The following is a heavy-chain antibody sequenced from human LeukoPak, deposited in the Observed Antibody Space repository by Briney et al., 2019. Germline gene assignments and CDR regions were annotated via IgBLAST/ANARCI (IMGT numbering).Heavy chain of an antibody. CDR1: EYTFTGYY. CDR2: MNPNSGNT. Sequence: ASVKVSCKASEYTFTGYYMHWVRQATGQGLEWMGWMNPNSGNTGYAQRFQGRVTIIRNTSISTAYMELSSLTSEDTAVYYCARGLRGYSYGYDFDYWGQGTLVTVSP. D-gene: IGHD5-18*01. V-gene: IGHV1-8*03. CDR3: ARGLRGYSYGYDFDY. J-gene: IGHJ4*02.